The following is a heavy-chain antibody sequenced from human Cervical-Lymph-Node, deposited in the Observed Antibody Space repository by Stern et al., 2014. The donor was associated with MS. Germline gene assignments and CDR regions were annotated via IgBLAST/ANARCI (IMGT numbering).Heavy chain of an antibody. J-gene: IGHJ4*02. D-gene: IGHD5-24*01. CDR2: GWYDGSTA. CDR1: GFTLSSYG. CDR3: ARGHVPYAYNYLFDS. V-gene: IGHV3-33*01. Sequence: VHLVESGAGVVKPGTSLRLSCAGSGFTLSSYGMHWGRQAPGQGLGWVALGWYDGSTADYTHSVKGRFTPPSANSQNTPYLEVNSVADEDTAVYYCARGHVPYAYNYLFDSWGQGTLVTVSS.